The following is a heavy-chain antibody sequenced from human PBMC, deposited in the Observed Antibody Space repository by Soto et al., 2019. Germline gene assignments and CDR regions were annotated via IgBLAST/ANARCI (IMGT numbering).Heavy chain of an antibody. Sequence: QVQLQESGPGLVKPSETLSLTCTVSGGSISSYYWSWIRQPPGKGLEWIGYIYYSGSTNYNPSLKSRVTISVDTSKNQFSLKLSSVTAADTAVYYCARSGDDLEAFDIWGQGTMVTVSS. D-gene: IGHD2-21*02. J-gene: IGHJ3*02. V-gene: IGHV4-59*01. CDR1: GGSISSYY. CDR3: ARSGDDLEAFDI. CDR2: IYYSGST.